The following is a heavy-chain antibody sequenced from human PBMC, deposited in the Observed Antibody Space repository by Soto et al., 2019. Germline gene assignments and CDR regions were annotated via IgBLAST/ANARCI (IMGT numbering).Heavy chain of an antibody. J-gene: IGHJ6*02. CDR1: GFTFDEYA. CDR3: VRVNASGPYYCGMDV. Sequence: EVQLVESGGGLVQPGRSLRLSCTASGFTFDEYAMHWVRQPLGKGLEWVSGTTWNSDIIAYADSVKGRFNISRDNAKNSLSLQMNSLRAEDTALYYCVRVNASGPYYCGMDVWGQGTTVTVSS. D-gene: IGHD6-19*01. CDR2: TTWNSDII. V-gene: IGHV3-9*01.